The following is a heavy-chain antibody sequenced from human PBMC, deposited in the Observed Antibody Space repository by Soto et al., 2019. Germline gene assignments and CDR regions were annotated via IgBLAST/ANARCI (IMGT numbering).Heavy chain of an antibody. Sequence: PGGSLRLSCAASGFTFSSYWMHWVRHAPGKGLVWVSRINSDGSSTSYADSVKGRFTISRDNAKNALYLQMNSRRAEDTAVYYCARGNSSGWDGMDVWGQGTTVTVSS. CDR2: INSDGSST. V-gene: IGHV3-74*01. CDR3: ARGNSSGWDGMDV. J-gene: IGHJ6*02. D-gene: IGHD6-19*01. CDR1: GFTFSSYW.